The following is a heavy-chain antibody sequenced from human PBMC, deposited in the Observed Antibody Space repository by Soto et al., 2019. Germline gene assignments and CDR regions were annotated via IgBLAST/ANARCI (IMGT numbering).Heavy chain of an antibody. J-gene: IGHJ4*02. CDR3: ARDRRPGGIAARPDYFDY. CDR1: GFTFSSYS. V-gene: IGHV3-21*01. CDR2: ISSSSSYI. Sequence: EVQLVESGGGLVKPGGSLRLSCAASGFTFSSYSMNWVRQAPGKGLEWDSSISSSSSYIYYADSVKGRFTISRDNAKNSLYLQMNSLRAEDTAVYYCARDRRPGGIAARPDYFDYWGQGTLVTVSS. D-gene: IGHD6-6*01.